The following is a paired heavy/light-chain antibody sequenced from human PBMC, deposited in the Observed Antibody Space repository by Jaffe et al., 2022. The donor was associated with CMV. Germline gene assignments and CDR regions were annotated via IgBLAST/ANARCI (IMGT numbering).Light chain of an antibody. Sequence: DIQMTQSPSTLSASVGDRVTITCRASQSISSWLAWYQQKPGKAPKLLIYKASSLESGVPSRFSGSGSGTEFTLTISSLQPDDFATYYCQQYNSYSITFGQGTRLEIK. V-gene: IGKV1-5*03. CDR2: KAS. CDR3: QQYNSYSIT. CDR1: QSISSW. J-gene: IGKJ5*01.
Heavy chain of an antibody. D-gene: IGHD3-16*02. Sequence: EVQLVESGGGLVQPGRSLRLSCTASGFTFGDYAMSWVRQAPGKGLEWVGFIRSKAYGGTTEYAASVKGRFTISRDDSKSIAYLQMNSLKTEDTAVYYCTRGSLRYDYVWGSYRYTNAKNDAFDIWGQGTMVTVSS. CDR1: GFTFGDYA. V-gene: IGHV3-49*04. J-gene: IGHJ3*02. CDR2: IRSKAYGGTT. CDR3: TRGSLRYDYVWGSYRYTNAKNDAFDI.